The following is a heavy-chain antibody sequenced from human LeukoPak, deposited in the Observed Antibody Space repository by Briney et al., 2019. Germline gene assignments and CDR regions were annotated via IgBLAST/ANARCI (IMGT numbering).Heavy chain of an antibody. D-gene: IGHD1-26*01. CDR2: INHSRST. J-gene: IGHJ4*02. V-gene: IGHV4-34*01. CDR1: GGSFSGYY. Sequence: SETLSLTCAVYGGSFSGYYWSWIRQPPGKGLEWIGEINHSRSTNYNPSLKSRVTISVDTSKNQFSLKLSSVTAADTAVYYCARSLPRSGASYWGQGTLVTVSS. CDR3: ARSLPRSGASY.